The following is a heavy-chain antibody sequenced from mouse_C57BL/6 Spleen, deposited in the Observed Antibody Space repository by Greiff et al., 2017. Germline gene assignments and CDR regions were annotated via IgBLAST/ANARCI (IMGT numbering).Heavy chain of an antibody. V-gene: IGHV1-4*01. D-gene: IGHD2-3*01. CDR2: INPSSGYT. J-gene: IGHJ4*01. CDR1: GCTFTSYT. CDR3: ARRDGYDAMDY. Sequence: QVQLKQSGAELARPGASVKMSCKASGCTFTSYTMHWVKQRPGQGLEWIGYINPSSGYTKYNQKFKDKATLTADKSSSTAYMQLSSLTSEDSAVYYCARRDGYDAMDYWGQGTSVTVSS.